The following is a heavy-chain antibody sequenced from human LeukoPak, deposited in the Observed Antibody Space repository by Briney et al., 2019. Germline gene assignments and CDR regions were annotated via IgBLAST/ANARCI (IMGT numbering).Heavy chain of an antibody. J-gene: IGHJ4*02. Sequence: TLSLTSAVSGGSISSGGYSWRWSRPPPGKGLEWVGYIYHSGSTYYSPSLKRRVTISIDKSKNQFSLQLNSVTAAETAVYYGAKFARCGGGCAGHFDYWGQGTLVTVSS. V-gene: IGHV4-30-2*01. D-gene: IGHD2-21*02. CDR3: AKFARCGGGCAGHFDY. CDR1: GGSISSGGYS. CDR2: IYHSGST.